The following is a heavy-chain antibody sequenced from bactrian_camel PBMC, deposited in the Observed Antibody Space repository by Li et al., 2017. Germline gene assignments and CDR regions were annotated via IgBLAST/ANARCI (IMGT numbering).Heavy chain of an antibody. CDR3: AARLSMSCSSYLSYDY. D-gene: IGHD6*01. CDR1: GVSSRLC. Sequence: HVQLVESGGGSVRAGGSLGLSCAASGVSSRLCMAWFRQVPGKEREAVARIGVDGTRYAGSVRGRFTISKDNVKNTLTLYLQMNSPKPEDTAMYYCAARLSMSCSSYLSYDYWGQGTQVTVS. J-gene: IGHJ4*01. V-gene: IGHV3S55*01. CDR2: IGVDGT.